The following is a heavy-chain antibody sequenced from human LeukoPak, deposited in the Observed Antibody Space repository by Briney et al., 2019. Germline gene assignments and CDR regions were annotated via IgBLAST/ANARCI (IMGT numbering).Heavy chain of an antibody. D-gene: IGHD3-22*01. CDR1: GGSISSGDYY. J-gene: IGHJ4*02. Sequence: SETLSLTCTVSGGSISSGDYYWSWIRQPPGKGLEWIGYIYYSGSTYYNPSLKSRVTISVDTSKNQFSLKLSSVPPADTAVYYCASGYYYDSSGPLYYFDYWGQGTLVTVSS. CDR3: ASGYYYDSSGPLYYFDY. V-gene: IGHV4-30-4*01. CDR2: IYYSGST.